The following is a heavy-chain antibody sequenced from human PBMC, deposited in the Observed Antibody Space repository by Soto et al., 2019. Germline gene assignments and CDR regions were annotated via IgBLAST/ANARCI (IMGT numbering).Heavy chain of an antibody. CDR2: IYYSGGT. CDR3: TREQSDDNYFDP. D-gene: IGHD6-19*01. J-gene: IGHJ5*02. Sequence: GPGPGTTSETLSLTCTVSGAALSSGGYFYTWVRQPPGKGLDWLGYIYYSGGTNYNPSLKSRVTISLDKSKSQFSLRLSSVTAADTAVYYCTREQSDDNYFDPWGQGTLVTVSS. CDR1: GAALSSGGYF. V-gene: IGHV4-61*08.